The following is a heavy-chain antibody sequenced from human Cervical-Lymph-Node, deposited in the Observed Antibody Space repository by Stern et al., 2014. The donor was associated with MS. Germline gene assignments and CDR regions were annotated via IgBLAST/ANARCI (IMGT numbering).Heavy chain of an antibody. Sequence: QVQLVESGGGVVQPGRSLRLSCAASGFTFSSYGMYWVRQAPGKGLEWVAVISYDGSNKYYADSVKGRFTISRDNSKNTLYLQMNSLRAEDTAVHYCAKAQYYDFWSGAFDYWGQGTLVTVSS. D-gene: IGHD3-3*01. CDR1: GFTFSSYG. CDR3: AKAQYYDFWSGAFDY. V-gene: IGHV3-30*18. J-gene: IGHJ4*02. CDR2: ISYDGSNK.